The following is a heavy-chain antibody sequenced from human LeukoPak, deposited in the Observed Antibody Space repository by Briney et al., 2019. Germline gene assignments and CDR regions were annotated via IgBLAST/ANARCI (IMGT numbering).Heavy chain of an antibody. V-gene: IGHV3-30*04. CDR3: ARPRSSYYYGSGFYHSY. Sequence: PGRPLTLSCLVAGFTFNHYSFHWVRQAPGKGLEWVAVISYDGSNKYYADSVKGRFTISRDNSKNTLYLQMNSLRAEDTAVYYCARPRSSYYYGSGFYHSYWGQGTLVTVSS. D-gene: IGHD3-10*01. J-gene: IGHJ4*02. CDR2: ISYDGSNK. CDR1: GFTFNHYS.